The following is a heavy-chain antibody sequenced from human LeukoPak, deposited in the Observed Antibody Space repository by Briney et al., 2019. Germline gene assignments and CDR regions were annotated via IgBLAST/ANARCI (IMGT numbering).Heavy chain of an antibody. CDR2: INPNSGGT. Sequence: ASVKVSCKASGYSFSNYYLHWVRQAPGQSLEWMGWINPNSGGTNYTQKFQGRVTMTRDTSISTVYMELSRLRSDDTAVYYCARDRAESQWLVRYWFDPWGQGTLVTVSS. CDR3: ARDRAESQWLVRYWFDP. CDR1: GYSFSNYY. D-gene: IGHD6-19*01. J-gene: IGHJ5*02. V-gene: IGHV1-2*02.